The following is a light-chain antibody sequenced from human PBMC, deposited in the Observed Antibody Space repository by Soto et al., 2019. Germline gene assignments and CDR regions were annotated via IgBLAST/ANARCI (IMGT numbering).Light chain of an antibody. CDR3: QEYNNCPTFS. V-gene: IGKV3-15*01. CDR1: QSVSNK. J-gene: IGKJ3*01. CDR2: EES. Sequence: DILLTQSPATISFSPRERATLSCRAIQSVSNKLAWYPQQPAQAPMLXXYEESTRATGIKDRFRGSGSAREFTLTISRHQSEDFAVYNCQEYNNCPTFSFGPGTNVDIK.